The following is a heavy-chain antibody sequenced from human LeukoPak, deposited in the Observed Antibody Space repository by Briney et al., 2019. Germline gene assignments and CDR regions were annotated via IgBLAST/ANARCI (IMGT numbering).Heavy chain of an antibody. CDR1: GSRFTSYW. D-gene: IGHD1-26*01. CDR2: IYPGDSDT. J-gene: IGHJ4*02. CDR3: ARRVGAKPYYFDY. V-gene: IGHV5-51*01. Sequence: GESLKISCKGSGSRFTSYWIGWVRQLPGKGLEWMGIIYPGDSDTRYSPSFQGQVTISADKSISTAYLQWSSLKASDTAMYYCARRVGAKPYYFDYWGQGTLVTVSS.